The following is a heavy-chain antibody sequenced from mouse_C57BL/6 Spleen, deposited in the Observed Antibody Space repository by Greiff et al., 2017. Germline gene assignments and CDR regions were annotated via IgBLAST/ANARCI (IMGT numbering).Heavy chain of an antibody. D-gene: IGHD1-1*01. J-gene: IGHJ1*03. V-gene: IGHV1-18*01. CDR3: ARWGHYGSSYWYFDV. CDR1: GYTFTDYN. CDR2: INPNNGGT. Sequence: EVQLQQSGPELVKPGASVKIPCKASGYTFTDYNMDWVKQSHGKSLEWIGDINPNNGGTIYNQKFKGKATLTVDKSSSTAYMELRSLTSEDTAVYYCARWGHYGSSYWYFDVWGTGTTVTVSS.